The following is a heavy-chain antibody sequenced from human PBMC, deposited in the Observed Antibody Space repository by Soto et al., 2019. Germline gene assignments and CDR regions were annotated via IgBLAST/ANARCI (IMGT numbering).Heavy chain of an antibody. Sequence: GGSLRLSCAASGFTFSSYSMNWVRQAPGKGLEWVSSISSSSSYIYYADSVKGRFTISRDNAKNLLYLQMNSLRAEDTAVYYCARGYCSSTSCYEGGDYFDYWGQGTLVTVSS. CDR2: ISSSSSYI. D-gene: IGHD2-2*01. J-gene: IGHJ4*02. CDR1: GFTFSSYS. CDR3: ARGYCSSTSCYEGGDYFDY. V-gene: IGHV3-21*01.